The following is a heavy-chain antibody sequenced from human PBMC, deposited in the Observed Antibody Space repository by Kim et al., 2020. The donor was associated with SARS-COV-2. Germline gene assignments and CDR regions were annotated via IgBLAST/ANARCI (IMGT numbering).Heavy chain of an antibody. V-gene: IGHV1-69*04. CDR1: GGTFSSYA. J-gene: IGHJ4*02. CDR2: IIPILGIA. CDR3: ARDSAYYYDSSGYSGLGVG. Sequence: SVKVSCKASGGTFSSYAISWVRQAPGQGLEWMGRIIPILGIANYAQKFQGRVTITADKSTSTAYMELSSLRSEDTAVYYCARDSAYYYDSSGYSGLGVGWGQGTLVTVSS. D-gene: IGHD3-22*01.